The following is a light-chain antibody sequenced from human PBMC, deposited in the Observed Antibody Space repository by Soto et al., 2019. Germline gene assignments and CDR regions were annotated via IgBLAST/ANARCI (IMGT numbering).Light chain of an antibody. J-gene: IGKJ3*01. Sequence: EIVLTQSPATLSLSPGERATLSCRASQSVSSYLAWYQQKPGQAPRLLIYDASNRATGIPARFSGSGSGTAFTLTISRLEPEDFAVYYCQQRSNWPRVTFGHGTKVDSK. V-gene: IGKV3-11*01. CDR3: QQRSNWPRVT. CDR1: QSVSSY. CDR2: DAS.